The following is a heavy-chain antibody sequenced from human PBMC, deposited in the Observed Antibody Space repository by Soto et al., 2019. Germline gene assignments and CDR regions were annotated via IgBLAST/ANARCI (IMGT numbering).Heavy chain of an antibody. J-gene: IGHJ4*02. CDR2: ISSNGGST. D-gene: IGHD6-19*01. CDR1: GFTFSSYA. CDR3: ARVSSGWYEIDY. V-gene: IGHV3-64*01. Sequence: GGSLRLSCAASGFTFSSYAMHWVRQAPGKGLEYVSAISSNGGSTYYANSVKGRFTISRDNSKNTLYLQMGSLRAEDMAVYYCARVSSGWYEIDYWGQGT.